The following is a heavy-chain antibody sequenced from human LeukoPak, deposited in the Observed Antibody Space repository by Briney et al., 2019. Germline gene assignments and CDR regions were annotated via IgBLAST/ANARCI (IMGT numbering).Heavy chain of an antibody. J-gene: IGHJ4*02. D-gene: IGHD2-21*02. CDR1: GGSISSGDYY. CDR3: ARNEDVVVTATQFDY. V-gene: IGHV4-30-4*01. Sequence: PSQTLSLTCTVSGGSISSGDYYWGWIRQPPGKGLEWIGYIYYSGSTYYNPSLKSRVTISVDTSKNQFSLKLTSVTAADTAVYYCARNEDVVVTATQFDYWGQGTLVTVSS. CDR2: IYYSGST.